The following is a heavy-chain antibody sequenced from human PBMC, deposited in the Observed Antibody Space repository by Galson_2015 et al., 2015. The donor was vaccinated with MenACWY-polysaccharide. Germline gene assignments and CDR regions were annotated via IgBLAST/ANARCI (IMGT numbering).Heavy chain of an antibody. Sequence: SLRLSCAASGFTFSSYWMHWVRQAPGEGLVWVSRINTDGSSTSYADSVKGRFTVSRDNAKNTVYLQMNSLRAEDTAVYYCARARSWSGYFAFDFWGQGTMVTVSS. CDR2: INTDGSST. D-gene: IGHD3-3*01. CDR3: ARARSWSGYFAFDF. J-gene: IGHJ3*01. CDR1: GFTFSSYW. V-gene: IGHV3-74*01.